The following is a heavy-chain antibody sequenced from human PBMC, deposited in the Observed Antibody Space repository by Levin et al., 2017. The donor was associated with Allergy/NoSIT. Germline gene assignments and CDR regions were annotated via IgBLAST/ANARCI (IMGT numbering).Heavy chain of an antibody. V-gene: IGHV4-61*02. D-gene: IGHD3-10*01. CDR2: IYTSGST. CDR1: GGSISSGSYY. CDR3: ARDSDYYGSGSYSSRYDYDYMDV. J-gene: IGHJ6*03. Sequence: SETLSLTCTVSGGSISSGSYYWSWIRQPAGKGLEWIGRIYTSGSTNYNPSLKSRVTISVDTSKNQFSLKLSSVTAADTAVYYCARDSDYYGSGSYSSRYDYDYMDVWGKGTAVTVSS.